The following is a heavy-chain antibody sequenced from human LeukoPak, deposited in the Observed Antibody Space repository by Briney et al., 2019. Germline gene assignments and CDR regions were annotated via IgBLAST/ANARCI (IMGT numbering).Heavy chain of an antibody. V-gene: IGHV4-59*01. Sequence: SETLSLTCTVSGGSISSYYWSWIRQPPGKGLEWIGYIHYSGSTHYNPSLKSRVTISVDTSKNQFSLKLSSVTAADTAVYYCAGGSRTMYYFDYWGQGTLVTVSS. J-gene: IGHJ4*02. CDR3: AGGSRTMYYFDY. CDR1: GGSISSYY. CDR2: IHYSGST. D-gene: IGHD1/OR15-1a*01.